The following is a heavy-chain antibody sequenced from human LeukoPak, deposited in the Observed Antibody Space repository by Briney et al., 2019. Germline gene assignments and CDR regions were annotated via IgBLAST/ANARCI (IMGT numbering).Heavy chain of an antibody. Sequence: SETLSPTCTVSGGSISSYYWSWIRQPPGKGLEWIGYIYYSGNTNYNPSLKSRVTISVDTSKNQFSLKLSSVTAADTAVYYCARDASSYGSGSYYPDWGQGTLVTVSS. CDR2: IYYSGNT. D-gene: IGHD3-10*01. J-gene: IGHJ4*02. V-gene: IGHV4-59*01. CDR1: GGSISSYY. CDR3: ARDASSYGSGSYYPD.